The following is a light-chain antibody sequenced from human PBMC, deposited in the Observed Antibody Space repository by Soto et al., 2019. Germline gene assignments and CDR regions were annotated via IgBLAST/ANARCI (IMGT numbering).Light chain of an antibody. CDR1: SSNVGGNP. Sequence: QSALTQPPSASGTPGQRVTISCSGSSSNVGGNPVNWYQHVPTTAPKLLIYTNTQRPSGVPDRFSGSKSGTSASLAISGLQSEDEADYYCVSWDDSLNGPAFGTGTKVTV. CDR3: VSWDDSLNGPA. V-gene: IGLV1-44*01. J-gene: IGLJ1*01. CDR2: TNT.